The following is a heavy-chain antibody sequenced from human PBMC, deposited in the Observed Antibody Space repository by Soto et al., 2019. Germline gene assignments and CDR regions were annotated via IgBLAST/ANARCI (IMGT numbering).Heavy chain of an antibody. J-gene: IGHJ6*02. CDR3: TTLNYGVDV. CDR2: IKSKTDGGTA. CDR1: GFSFSNAW. V-gene: IGHV3-15*01. Sequence: EVQLVESGGGLVKPGGSLRLSCAASGFSFSNAWMSWVRQLPGKGLEWVGHIKSKTDGGTADYAAPVKGRFTISIDDSKNTLYLQMNSLKPEDTAMFYCTTLNYGVDVWGQGTTVTVSS.